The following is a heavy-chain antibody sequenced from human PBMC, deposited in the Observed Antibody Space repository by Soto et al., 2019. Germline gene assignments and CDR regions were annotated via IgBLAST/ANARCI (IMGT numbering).Heavy chain of an antibody. Sequence: ASVKVSCKASGYTFTSYGISWVRQAPGQGLEWMGWISAYNGNTNYAQKLQGRVTMTTDTSTSTAYMELRSLRSDDTAVYYCAREAYYDFWSGYPPSGMDVWGQGTTVTVSS. CDR2: ISAYNGNT. CDR3: AREAYYDFWSGYPPSGMDV. J-gene: IGHJ6*02. CDR1: GYTFTSYG. D-gene: IGHD3-3*01. V-gene: IGHV1-18*01.